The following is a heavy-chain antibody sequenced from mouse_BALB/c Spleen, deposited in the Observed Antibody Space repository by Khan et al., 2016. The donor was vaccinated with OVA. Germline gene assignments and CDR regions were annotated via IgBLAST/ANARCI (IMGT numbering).Heavy chain of an antibody. CDR1: GYTFPSYW. D-gene: IGHD2-13*01. CDR3: TSPNYYSDSLCGRDY. CDR2: VSPGSGSP. V-gene: IGHV1S41*01. J-gene: IGHJ4*01. Sequence: DLVKPGASVKLSCKASGYTFPSYWINWIKQRPGQGLEWVGRVSPGSGSPYYNELFKGKETVTVDKSSSTAYIQLKRLSSEDSAVYIWTSPNYYSDSLCGRDYSGQGTSVTVSS.